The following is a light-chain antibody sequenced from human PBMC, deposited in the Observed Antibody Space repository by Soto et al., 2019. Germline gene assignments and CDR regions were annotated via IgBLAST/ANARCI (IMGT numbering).Light chain of an antibody. V-gene: IGKV3-15*01. J-gene: IGKJ5*01. CDR1: QSVGSN. Sequence: EVVMTQSPATLSVSPGERVTLSRRASQSVGSNLAWYQQKPGQTPRLLFYGASTGATGLPARFGGSGSGTEFTLSISSLQSEDFAVYYCQQYNNWPITFGQGTRLEI. CDR3: QQYNNWPIT. CDR2: GAS.